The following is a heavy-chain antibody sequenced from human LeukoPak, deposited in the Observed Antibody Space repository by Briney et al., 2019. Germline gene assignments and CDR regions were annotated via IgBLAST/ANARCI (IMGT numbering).Heavy chain of an antibody. D-gene: IGHD5-18*01. J-gene: IGHJ3*02. CDR2: IKRDGSEK. CDR1: GFTFSSYW. CDR3: ARERSPTAMVTLYAFDI. V-gene: IGHV3-7*01. Sequence: GGSLRLSCAASGFTFSSYWMSWVRQAPGKGLEWVANIKRDGSEKYYVDSVKGRFTISRDNAKNSLYLQMNSLRAEDTAVYYCARERSPTAMVTLYAFDIWGQGTMVTVSS.